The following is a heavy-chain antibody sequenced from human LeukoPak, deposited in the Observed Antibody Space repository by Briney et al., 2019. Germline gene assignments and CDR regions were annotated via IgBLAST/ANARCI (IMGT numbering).Heavy chain of an antibody. D-gene: IGHD6-19*01. CDR3: ARDFSVAGTRGNWFDP. Sequence: SETLSLTCAVSGYSISSGYYWGWIRQPPGKGLEWIGSIYHSGSTYCNPSLKSRVTISVDTSKNQFSLKLSSVTAADTAVYYCARDFSVAGTRGNWFDPWGQGTLVTVSS. V-gene: IGHV4-38-2*02. CDR2: IYHSGST. CDR1: GYSISSGYY. J-gene: IGHJ5*02.